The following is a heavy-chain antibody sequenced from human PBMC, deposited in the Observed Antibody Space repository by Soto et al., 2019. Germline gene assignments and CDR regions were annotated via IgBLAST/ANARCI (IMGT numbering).Heavy chain of an antibody. V-gene: IGHV4-31*03. CDR3: ARRAEYCSGGSCPVYYYYGMDV. CDR2: IYYSGST. Sequence: QVQLQESGPGLVKPSQTLSLTCTVSGGSISSGGYYWSWIRQHPGKGLEWIGYIYYSGSTYYNPYLKSRGTISVDTSKNQFSLKLSSVTAADTAVYYCARRAEYCSGGSCPVYYYYGMDVWGQGTTVTVSS. J-gene: IGHJ6*02. CDR1: GGSISSGGYY. D-gene: IGHD2-15*01.